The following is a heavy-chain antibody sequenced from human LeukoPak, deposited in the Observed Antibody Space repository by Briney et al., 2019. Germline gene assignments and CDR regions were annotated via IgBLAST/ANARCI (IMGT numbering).Heavy chain of an antibody. CDR3: ARDKGPDYYDSSGYYYFDY. CDR1: GGSFSGYY. V-gene: IGHV4-34*09. Sequence: SETLSLTCAVYGGSFSGYYWSWIRQPPGKGLEWIGEINHSGSTNYNPSLKSRVTISVDTSKNQFSLKLSSVTAADTAVYYCARDKGPDYYDSSGYYYFDYWGQGTLVTVSS. J-gene: IGHJ4*02. CDR2: INHSGST. D-gene: IGHD3-22*01.